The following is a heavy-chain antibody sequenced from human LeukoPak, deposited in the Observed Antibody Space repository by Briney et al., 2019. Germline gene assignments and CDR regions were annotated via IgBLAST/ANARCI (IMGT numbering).Heavy chain of an antibody. D-gene: IGHD6-19*01. CDR1: GFTFSTYA. Sequence: GGSLRLSCSVSGFTFSTYAIHWVRQAPGKGLEYVSAISSNGDATYYADSVKGRFTISRDNSKNTLFLQMSSLRAEDTAVYYCSTYTSGSVSYWGQGTLVTVSS. CDR3: STYTSGSVSY. V-gene: IGHV3-64D*09. CDR2: ISSNGDAT. J-gene: IGHJ4*02.